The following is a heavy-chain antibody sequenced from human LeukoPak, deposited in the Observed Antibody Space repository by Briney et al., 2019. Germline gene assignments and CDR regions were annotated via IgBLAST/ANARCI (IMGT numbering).Heavy chain of an antibody. CDR3: ARGEDGDYYFQH. CDR1: GVSFCGYY. V-gene: IGHV4-34*01. D-gene: IGHD4-17*01. CDR2: INHSGSS. Sequence: SETLSLTRAVYGVSFCGYYWSWIRQPPGKGLEWIGEINHSGSSNYNPSLKSRVTISVDTSKNQFSLKLSSVTAADTAVYYCARGEDGDYYFQHWGQGTLVTVSS. J-gene: IGHJ1*01.